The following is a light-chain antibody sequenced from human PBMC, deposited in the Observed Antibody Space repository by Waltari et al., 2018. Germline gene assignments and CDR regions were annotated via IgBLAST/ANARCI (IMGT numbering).Light chain of an antibody. Sequence: VLTQSPATLSLSPGARATLSCRASQYIGAYLPWYQQKPGQAHRLLMSEESNRATGVPDRFSASGSGTDFTLTVRSLEPEDFAVYYCQNRRNWPLLTFGGGTKVEIK. CDR2: EES. J-gene: IGKJ4*01. CDR3: QNRRNWPLLT. CDR1: QYIGAY. V-gene: IGKV3-11*01.